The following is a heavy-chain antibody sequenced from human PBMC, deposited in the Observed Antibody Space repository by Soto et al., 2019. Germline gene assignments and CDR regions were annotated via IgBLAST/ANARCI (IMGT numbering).Heavy chain of an antibody. CDR1: GGSISSSSYY. CDR3: AKGNWNALDY. J-gene: IGHJ4*02. Sequence: SETLSLTCTVSGGSISSSSYYWGWIRQPPGKGLEWIGSIYYSGSTYCNPSLKSRVTISVDTSKNQFSQKLSSVTAADTVVYYCAKGNWNALDYWGQGTLVTVSS. CDR2: IYYSGST. D-gene: IGHD1-1*01. V-gene: IGHV4-39*01.